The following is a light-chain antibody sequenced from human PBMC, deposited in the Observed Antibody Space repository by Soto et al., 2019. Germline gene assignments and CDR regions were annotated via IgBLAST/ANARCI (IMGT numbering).Light chain of an antibody. J-gene: IGKJ5*01. V-gene: IGKV1-27*01. Sequence: QVTHSLAALSASKGDGVTITCRASLAIXNYLAWDQQKPGKIPNILXDSASTLQAGGPSRLSGSGSGTDFTLTISSLQPEDVAGYYCQEYTIATNTFG. CDR3: QEYTIATNT. CDR1: LAIXNY. CDR2: SAS.